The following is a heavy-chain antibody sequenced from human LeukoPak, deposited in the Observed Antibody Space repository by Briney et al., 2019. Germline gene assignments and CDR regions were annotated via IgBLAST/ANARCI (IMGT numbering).Heavy chain of an antibody. J-gene: IGHJ4*02. V-gene: IGHV1-69*04. CDR1: GGTFTNYA. D-gene: IGHD3-10*01. Sequence: SVKVSCKASGGTFTNYAINWVRQAPGQGLEWMGRIIPILDVTNYAQKFQGRVTITADQSTSTAYMELSSLRSEDTAVYYCASELSRGDEGFDYWGQGTLVTVSS. CDR2: IIPILDVT. CDR3: ASELSRGDEGFDY.